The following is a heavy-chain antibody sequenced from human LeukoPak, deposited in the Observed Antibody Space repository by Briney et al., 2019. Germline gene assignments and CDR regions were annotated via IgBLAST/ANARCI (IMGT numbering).Heavy chain of an antibody. J-gene: IGHJ4*02. CDR2: MNPNSGNT. CDR1: GYTFTSYD. D-gene: IGHD5-18*01. CDR3: ARGPQIQLWLQHFDS. Sequence: ASVKVSCKASGYTFTSYDINWVRQATGQGLEWMGWMNPNSGNTGYAQKFQGRVTMTRNTSISTAYMELSSLRSEDTAVYYCARGPQIQLWLQHFDSWGQGTLVTVSS. V-gene: IGHV1-8*01.